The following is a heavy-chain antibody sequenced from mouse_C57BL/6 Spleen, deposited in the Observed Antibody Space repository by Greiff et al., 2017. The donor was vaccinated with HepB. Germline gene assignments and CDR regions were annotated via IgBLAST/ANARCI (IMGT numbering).Heavy chain of an antibody. J-gene: IGHJ1*03. CDR2: ISSGGSYT. CDR1: GFTFSSYG. V-gene: IGHV5-6*01. CDR3: ARRSTTVVAVYFDV. D-gene: IGHD1-1*01. Sequence: EVQRVESGGDLVKPGGSLKLSCAASGFTFSSYGMSWVRQTPDKRLEWVATISSGGSYTYYPDSVKGRFTISRDNAKNTLYLQMSSLKSEDTAMYYCARRSTTVVAVYFDVWGTGTTVTVSS.